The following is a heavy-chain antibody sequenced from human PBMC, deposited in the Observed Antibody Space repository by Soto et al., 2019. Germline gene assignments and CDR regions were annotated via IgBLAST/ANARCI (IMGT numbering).Heavy chain of an antibody. D-gene: IGHD2-2*01. CDR2: INHSGST. J-gene: IGHJ4*02. CDR1: GGSFSGYY. V-gene: IGHV4-34*01. Sequence: SETLSLTCAVYGGSFSGYYWSWIRQPPGKGLEWIGEINHSGSTNYNPSLKSRVTISVDTSKNQFSLKLSSVTAADTAVYYCARGRRYCSSTSCYRFYFDYWGQGTLVTVSS. CDR3: ARGRRYCSSTSCYRFYFDY.